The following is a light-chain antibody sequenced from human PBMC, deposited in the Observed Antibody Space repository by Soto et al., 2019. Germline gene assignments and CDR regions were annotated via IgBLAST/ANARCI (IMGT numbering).Light chain of an antibody. CDR2: EGS. J-gene: IGLJ3*02. V-gene: IGLV2-23*01. Sequence: QSALTQPASVSGSPGQSITISCSGTDNDVGAYNHVSWYQQHPGKAPKLMIYEGSKRPSGVSNRFSGSKSGNTASLTISGLQAEDEADYYCCSYAGSSTSVFGGGTKLTVL. CDR1: DNDVGAYNH. CDR3: CSYAGSSTSV.